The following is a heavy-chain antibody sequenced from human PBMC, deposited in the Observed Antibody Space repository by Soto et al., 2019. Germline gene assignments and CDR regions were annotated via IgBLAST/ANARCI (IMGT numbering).Heavy chain of an antibody. CDR1: GYSFTSYW. J-gene: IGHJ6*02. D-gene: IGHD5-18*01. CDR3: ARLRTGVDTAMDTEYYYYYGMDV. CDR2: IYPGDSDT. Sequence: GESLNISCKGSGYSFTSYWIGLVRQMPGKGLEWMGIIYPGDSDTRYSPSFQGQVTISADKSISTAYLQWSSLKASDTAMYYCARLRTGVDTAMDTEYYYYYGMDVWGQGTTVTVSS. V-gene: IGHV5-51*01.